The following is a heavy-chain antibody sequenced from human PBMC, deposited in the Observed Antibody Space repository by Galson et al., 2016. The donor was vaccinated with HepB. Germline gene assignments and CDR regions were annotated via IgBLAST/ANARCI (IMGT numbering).Heavy chain of an antibody. CDR1: GFTVSGKY. V-gene: IGHV3-53*01. D-gene: IGHD6-19*01. CDR2: FYSGGST. CDR3: ARGMVASGWYGAFDY. J-gene: IGHJ4*02. Sequence: SLRLSCAASGFTVSGKYMSWVRQAPGKGLEWVSAFYSGGSTYYAGSVKGRFAISSDNSKNTVFLQMNSLRVDDTDVYYCARGMVASGWYGAFDYWGQGTLVTVS.